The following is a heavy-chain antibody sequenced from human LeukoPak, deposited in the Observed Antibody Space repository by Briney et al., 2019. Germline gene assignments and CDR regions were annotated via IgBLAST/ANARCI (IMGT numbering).Heavy chain of an antibody. CDR2: INHSGST. Sequence: SETLSLTCAVYGGSFSGYYWSWIRQPPGKGLEWIGEINHSGSTNYNPSLKSRVTISVDTSKNQFSLKLSSVTAADTAVYYCARGRSSGWYSSPHNWFDPWGQGTLVTVSS. CDR1: GGSFSGYY. J-gene: IGHJ5*02. V-gene: IGHV4-34*01. D-gene: IGHD6-19*01. CDR3: ARGRSSGWYSSPHNWFDP.